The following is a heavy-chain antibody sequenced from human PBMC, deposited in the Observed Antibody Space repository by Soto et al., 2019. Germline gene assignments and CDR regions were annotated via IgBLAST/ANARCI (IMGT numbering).Heavy chain of an antibody. CDR1: GYSFTTYW. J-gene: IGHJ6*04. Sequence: GESLKISCKGSGYSFTTYWIGWVRQMPGKGLEGMVIIYPGDSDTRYSPSFQGQVTISADKSINTTYLQWSSLKASDTAIYYCARKEAAGKYYYAMDVWGNGTTGTVPQ. CDR2: IYPGDSDT. D-gene: IGHD6-13*01. V-gene: IGHV5-51*01. CDR3: ARKEAAGKYYYAMDV.